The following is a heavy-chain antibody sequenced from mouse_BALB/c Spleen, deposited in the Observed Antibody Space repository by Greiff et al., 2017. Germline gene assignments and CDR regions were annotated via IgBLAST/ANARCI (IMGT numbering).Heavy chain of an antibody. J-gene: IGHJ3*01. D-gene: IGHD1-1*02. CDR3: ARGLGSWAY. V-gene: IGHV14-3*02. CDR1: GFNIKDTY. Sequence: EVHLVESGAELVKPGASVKLSCTASGFNIKDTYMHWVKQRPEQGLEWIGRIDPANGNTKYDPKFQGKATITADTSSNTAYLQLSSLTSEDTAVYYCARGLGSWAYWGQGTLVTVSA. CDR2: IDPANGNT.